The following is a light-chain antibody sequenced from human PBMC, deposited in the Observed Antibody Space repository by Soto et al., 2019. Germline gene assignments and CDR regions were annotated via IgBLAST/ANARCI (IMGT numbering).Light chain of an antibody. V-gene: IGKV1-33*01. CDR2: DAS. J-gene: IGKJ2*01. Sequence: DIQMTQSPSSLSASVGDSVTITCRASQSINTYLNWYQQKPGKAPKLLIYDASNLETGVPSRFSGSGSGADYTFTISSLQPEDVATYYCQQYDNPPYTFGQGTKLEIK. CDR3: QQYDNPPYT. CDR1: QSINTY.